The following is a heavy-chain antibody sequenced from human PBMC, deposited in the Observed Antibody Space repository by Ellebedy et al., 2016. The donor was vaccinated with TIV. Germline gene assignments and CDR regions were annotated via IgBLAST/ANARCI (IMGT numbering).Heavy chain of an antibody. V-gene: IGHV3-11*01. CDR3: ARDTPEYYDILTGYYFDY. J-gene: IGHJ4*02. D-gene: IGHD3-9*01. CDR1: GFTLSDYY. CDR2: ISSSGSTR. Sequence: GESLKISCAASGFTLSDYYMSWIRQAPGKGLEWVSYISSSGSTRYYADSVKCRFTISRDNAKNSLYLQMNSLRAEDTAVYYCARDTPEYYDILTGYYFDYWGQGTLVTVSS.